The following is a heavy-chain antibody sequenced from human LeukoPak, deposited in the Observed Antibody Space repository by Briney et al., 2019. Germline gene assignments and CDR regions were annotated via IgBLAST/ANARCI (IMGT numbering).Heavy chain of an antibody. V-gene: IGHV1-69*02. J-gene: IGHJ4*02. Sequence: SVKVSCKASGGTFSSYTISWVRQAPGQGLEWMGRTIPILGIANYAQKFQGRVTITADKSTSTAYMELSSLRSEDTAVYYCARARAANFDYWGQGTLVTVSS. CDR2: TIPILGIA. D-gene: IGHD2-15*01. CDR3: ARARAANFDY. CDR1: GGTFSSYT.